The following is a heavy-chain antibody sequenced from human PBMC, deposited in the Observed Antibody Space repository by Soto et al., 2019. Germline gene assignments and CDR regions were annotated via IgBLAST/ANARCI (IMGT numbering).Heavy chain of an antibody. CDR3: ARVDEGFGPTAYYYYGMDV. Sequence: QVQLVQSGAEVKKPGASVKVSCKASGYTFTGYYMHWMRQAPGQGLEWMGWINPNSGGTNYAQKFQGWVTMTRDTSISTAYIELSRLRSDDTDVYYCARVDEGFGPTAYYYYGMDVWGQGTTVTVSS. CDR1: GYTFTGYY. D-gene: IGHD3-10*01. J-gene: IGHJ6*02. V-gene: IGHV1-2*04. CDR2: INPNSGGT.